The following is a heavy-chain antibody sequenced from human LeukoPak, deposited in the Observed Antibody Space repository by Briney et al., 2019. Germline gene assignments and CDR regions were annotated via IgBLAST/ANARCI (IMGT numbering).Heavy chain of an antibody. Sequence: GESLKISCKGSEYAFTNYWITWVRQMPGKGLEWMGRIDPDDSYANFSPSFEGLVTISADKSITTAYLQWSSLKASDTATYYCARLSLTGRNRYYAFDVWGQGTTVIVS. CDR3: ARLSLTGRNRYYAFDV. J-gene: IGHJ3*01. V-gene: IGHV5-10-1*01. D-gene: IGHD3-9*01. CDR1: EYAFTNYW. CDR2: IDPDDSYA.